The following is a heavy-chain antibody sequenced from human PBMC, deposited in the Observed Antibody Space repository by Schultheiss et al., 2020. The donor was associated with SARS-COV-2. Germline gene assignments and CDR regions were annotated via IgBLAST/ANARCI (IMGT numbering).Heavy chain of an antibody. D-gene: IGHD3-3*01. V-gene: IGHV3-33*05. Sequence: GGSLRLSCAASGFTFSSYGMHWVRQAPGKGLEWVAVISYDGSNKYYADSVKGRFTISRDNSKNTLYLQMNSLRAEDTAVYYCAKESNDFWSGYGDAFDIWGQGTMVTVSS. CDR3: AKESNDFWSGYGDAFDI. J-gene: IGHJ3*02. CDR2: ISYDGSNK. CDR1: GFTFSSYG.